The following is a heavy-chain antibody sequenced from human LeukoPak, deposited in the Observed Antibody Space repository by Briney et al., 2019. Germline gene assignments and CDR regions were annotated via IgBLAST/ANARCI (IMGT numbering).Heavy chain of an antibody. CDR3: ARQAPRDSSGYYLLQSGAFDI. CDR2: INHSGST. CDR1: GGSFSGYY. Sequence: SETLSLTCAVYGGSFSGYYWSWIRQPPGKGLEWIGEINHSGSTNYNPSLKSRVTISVDTSKNQFSLKLSSVTAADTAVYYCARQAPRDSSGYYLLQSGAFDIWGQGTMVTVSS. V-gene: IGHV4-34*01. D-gene: IGHD3-22*01. J-gene: IGHJ3*02.